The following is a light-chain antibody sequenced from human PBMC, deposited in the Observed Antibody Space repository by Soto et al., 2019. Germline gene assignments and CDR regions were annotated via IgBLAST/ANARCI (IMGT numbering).Light chain of an antibody. CDR1: QSISSW. Sequence: DIQMTQSPSTLSASVGDRVIITCRASQSISSWLAWYQQKPGKAPDLLIYRASTLKTGIPSRFSGSASGTEFNLTISNLQPDDFATYYCQQYDRASWTFGPGTKVEIK. CDR3: QQYDRASWT. J-gene: IGKJ1*01. CDR2: RAS. V-gene: IGKV1-5*03.